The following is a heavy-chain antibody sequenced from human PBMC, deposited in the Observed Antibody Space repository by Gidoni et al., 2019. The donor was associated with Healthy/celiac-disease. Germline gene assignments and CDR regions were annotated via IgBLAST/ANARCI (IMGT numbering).Heavy chain of an antibody. V-gene: IGHV4-39*01. CDR1: GGPTSSISYY. CDR3: ARNYGDYPFYYYYYGMDV. D-gene: IGHD4-17*01. Sequence: QLQLQESGPGLVKPSETLSPPCTVSGGPTSSISYYWGWIRQPPGKGLEWMRSIYYSGSTYYNPSIKSRVTISGDTSKNQFSLKLSSVTAADTAVYYCARNYGDYPFYYYYYGMDVWGQGTTVTVSS. J-gene: IGHJ6*02. CDR2: IYYSGST.